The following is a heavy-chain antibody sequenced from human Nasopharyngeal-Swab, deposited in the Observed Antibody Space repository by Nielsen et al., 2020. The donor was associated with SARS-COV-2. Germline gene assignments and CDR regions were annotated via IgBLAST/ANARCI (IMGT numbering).Heavy chain of an antibody. D-gene: IGHD3-22*01. V-gene: IGHV4-59*01. CDR3: ASLGRLGYYDITRRRAFDI. Sequence: WIRQPPGKGLEWIGYIYYSGSTNYNPSLKSRVTISVDTSKNQFSLKLSSVTAADTAVYYCASLGRLGYYDITRRRAFDIWGQRTMVTVSS. J-gene: IGHJ3*02. CDR2: IYYSGST.